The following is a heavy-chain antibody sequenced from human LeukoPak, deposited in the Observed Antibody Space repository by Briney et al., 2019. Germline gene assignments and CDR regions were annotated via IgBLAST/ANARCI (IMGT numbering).Heavy chain of an antibody. V-gene: IGHV1-8*01. Sequence: GASVRVSCKASGYTLTNYDINWVRQATGQGLEWMGWMNPNNGNAGYAQKFQDKVTMTRDTSISTAYMELSSLRSEDTAIYYCARGAWYNSAYTALHYFDYWGQGTLVTVSS. CDR3: ARGAWYNSAYTALHYFDY. CDR1: GYTLTNYD. D-gene: IGHD6-19*01. CDR2: MNPNNGNA. J-gene: IGHJ4*02.